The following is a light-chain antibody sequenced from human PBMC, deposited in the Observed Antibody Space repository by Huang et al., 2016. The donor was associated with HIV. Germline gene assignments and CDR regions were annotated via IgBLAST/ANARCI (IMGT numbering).Light chain of an antibody. CDR3: QQYYQNPQT. CDR1: QSLLSSLNNKNY. V-gene: IGKV4-1*01. CDR2: CAS. J-gene: IGKJ5*01. Sequence: DIVMTQSPDSLSVSPGERATIDWKSSQSLLSSLNNKNYLTWFQKKPGRPPKLLLYCASTRESGIPERFSGSWSGTDFTLTINNLQPEDVATYYCQQYYQNPQTFGQGT.